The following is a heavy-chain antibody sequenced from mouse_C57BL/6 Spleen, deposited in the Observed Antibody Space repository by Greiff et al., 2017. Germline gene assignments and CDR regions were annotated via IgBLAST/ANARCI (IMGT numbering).Heavy chain of an antibody. CDR2: IYPSDGDT. D-gene: IGHD1-2*01. Sequence: QVQLQQSGAELVRPGSSVKLSCKASGYTFTSYWMDWVKQRPGQGLEWIGNIYPSDGDTNYNQKFKGKATLTVDKSSSTAYMQLSSLTSEDAAVYYCARGYSGYDAMDYWGQGTTLTVSS. CDR1: GYTFTSYW. CDR3: ARGYSGYDAMDY. J-gene: IGHJ4*01. V-gene: IGHV1-61*01.